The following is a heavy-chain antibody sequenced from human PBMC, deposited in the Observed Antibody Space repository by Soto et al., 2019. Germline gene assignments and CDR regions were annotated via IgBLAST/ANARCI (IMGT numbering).Heavy chain of an antibody. D-gene: IGHD3-9*01. V-gene: IGHV3-23*01. CDR2: ISGSGGST. J-gene: IGHJ6*03. Sequence: GGSLRLSCAASGFTFSSYAMSWVRQAPGKGLEWVSAISGSGGSTYYADSVKGRFTISRDNSKNTLYLQMNSLRAEDTAVYYCAKKYSDYYYYYYMDVWGKGTTVTVSS. CDR1: GFTFSSYA. CDR3: AKKYSDYYYYYYMDV.